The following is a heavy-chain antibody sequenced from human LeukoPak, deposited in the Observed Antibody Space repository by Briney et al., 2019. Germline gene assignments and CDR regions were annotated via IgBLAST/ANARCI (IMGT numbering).Heavy chain of an antibody. CDR3: ARDLATVTPSGDDY. V-gene: IGHV1-69*04. J-gene: IGHJ4*02. CDR1: GGTFSSYA. CDR2: IIPILGIA. Sequence: SVKVPCKASGGTFSSYAISWVRQAPGQGLEWMGRIIPILGIANYAQKFQGRVTITADKSTSTAYMELSSLRSEDTAVYYCARDLATVTPSGDDYWGQGTLVTVSS. D-gene: IGHD4-17*01.